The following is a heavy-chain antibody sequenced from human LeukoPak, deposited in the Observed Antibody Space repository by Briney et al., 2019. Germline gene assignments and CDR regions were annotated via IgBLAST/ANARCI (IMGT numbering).Heavy chain of an antibody. CDR1: GFTFSSYG. V-gene: IGHV3-33*01. J-gene: IGHJ3*02. Sequence: PGRSLRLSCAASGFTFSSYGMHWVRQAPGKGPEWVAVIWYDGSNKYYADSVKGRFTISRDNSKNTLYPQMNSLRAEDTAVYYCARDHRIVGYCSGGSCYSGAFDIWGQGTMVTVSS. CDR2: IWYDGSNK. CDR3: ARDHRIVGYCSGGSCYSGAFDI. D-gene: IGHD2-15*01.